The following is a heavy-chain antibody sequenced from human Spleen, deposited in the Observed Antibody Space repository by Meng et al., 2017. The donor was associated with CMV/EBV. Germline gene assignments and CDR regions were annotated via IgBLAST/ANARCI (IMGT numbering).Heavy chain of an antibody. CDR2: NNREGSRT. CDR3: ARDLRGPADY. CDR1: GFTFSSYA. Sequence: SCAASGFTFSSYAMSWVRQAPGKGLEWVSGNNREGSRTDYADSAKGRFTISRDNTKNTLHLQMTSLRAEDTAVYYCARDLRGPADYWGQGTLVTVSS. V-gene: IGHV3-74*01. D-gene: IGHD3-10*01. J-gene: IGHJ4*02.